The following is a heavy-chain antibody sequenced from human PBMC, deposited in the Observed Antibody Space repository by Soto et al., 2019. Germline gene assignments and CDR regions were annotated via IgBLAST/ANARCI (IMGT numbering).Heavy chain of an antibody. J-gene: IGHJ5*02. Sequence: SETLSLTCTVSGGSINSGGYYWSWIRQHPGKGLEWIGYIYYSGNTYYNPSLKSRATVSVDTSKNQFSLNLSSVTAADTAVYYFATIGTYPTNWFDTWGQGTLVTVSS. CDR3: ATIGTYPTNWFDT. D-gene: IGHD2-2*02. V-gene: IGHV4-31*03. CDR2: IYYSGNT. CDR1: GGSINSGGYY.